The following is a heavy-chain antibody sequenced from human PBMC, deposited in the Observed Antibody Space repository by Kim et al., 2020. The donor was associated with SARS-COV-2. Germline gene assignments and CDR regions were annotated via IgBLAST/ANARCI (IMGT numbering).Heavy chain of an antibody. Sequence: GGSLRLSCAASGFTFSNAWMSWVRQAPGKGLEWVGRIKSKTDGGTTDYAAPVKGRFTISRDDSKNTLYLQMNSLKTEDTAVYYCTTGGELLSYYYYYYGMDVWGQGTTVTVSS. CDR3: TTGGELLSYYYYYYGMDV. J-gene: IGHJ6*02. CDR1: GFTFSNAW. D-gene: IGHD1-26*01. V-gene: IGHV3-15*01. CDR2: IKSKTDGGTT.